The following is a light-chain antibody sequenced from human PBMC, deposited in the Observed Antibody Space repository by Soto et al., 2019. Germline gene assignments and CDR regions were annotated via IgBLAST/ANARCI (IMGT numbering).Light chain of an antibody. J-gene: IGLJ2*01. Sequence: NFMLTQLHYVSESPGKTVTISCTRSSGSIGSNYVQWYQQRPGSAPTTVIYEDNQRPSGVPDRFSGSTDGSSNSASLTISGLQTEDEADYYCQPYDSNTVVFGGGTKLTVL. CDR2: EDN. CDR1: SGSIGSNY. V-gene: IGLV6-57*04. CDR3: QPYDSNTVV.